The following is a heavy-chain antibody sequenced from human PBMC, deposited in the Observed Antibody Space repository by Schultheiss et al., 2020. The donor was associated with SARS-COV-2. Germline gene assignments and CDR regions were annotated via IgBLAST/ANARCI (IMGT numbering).Heavy chain of an antibody. J-gene: IGHJ1*01. Sequence: SETLSLTCTVSGGSISSYYWSWIRQPPGKGLEWIGYIYYSGSTNYNPSLKSRVTISVDTSKNQFSLRLSSVTATDTAVYYCVSTSDIVVAVATTWGQGTLVTVSS. D-gene: IGHD2-15*01. CDR1: GGSISSYY. CDR3: VSTSDIVVAVATT. CDR2: IYYSGST. V-gene: IGHV4-59*08.